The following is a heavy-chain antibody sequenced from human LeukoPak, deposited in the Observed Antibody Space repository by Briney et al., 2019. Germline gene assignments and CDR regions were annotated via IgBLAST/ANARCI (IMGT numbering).Heavy chain of an antibody. V-gene: IGHV3-23*01. J-gene: IGHJ4*02. CDR1: GFTFSSYA. Sequence: GGSLRLSCAASGFTFSSYAMSWVRQAPGKRLEWVSAISGSGGSTYYADSVKGRFTISRDNSKNTLYLQMNSLRAENTAVYYCAKSYGSGKSSLYLLDYWGQGTLVTVSS. CDR3: AKSYGSGKSSLYLLDY. CDR2: ISGSGGST. D-gene: IGHD3-10*01.